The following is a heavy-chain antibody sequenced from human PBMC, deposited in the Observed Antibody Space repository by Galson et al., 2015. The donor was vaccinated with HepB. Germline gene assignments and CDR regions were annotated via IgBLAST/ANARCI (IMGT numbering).Heavy chain of an antibody. J-gene: IGHJ2*01. Sequence: SCKASGYTFTSYDINWVRQATGQGLEWMGWMNPSSGNTGYAQKFQGRVTMTRNTSISTAHMELSSLRSEDTAVYYCARGIVVVPADYWYFDLWGRGTLVTVSS. D-gene: IGHD2-2*01. CDR3: ARGIVVVPADYWYFDL. CDR2: MNPSSGNT. V-gene: IGHV1-8*01. CDR1: GYTFTSYD.